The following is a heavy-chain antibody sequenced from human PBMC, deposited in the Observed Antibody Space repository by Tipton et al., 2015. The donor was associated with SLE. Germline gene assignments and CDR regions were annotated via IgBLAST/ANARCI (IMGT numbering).Heavy chain of an antibody. Sequence: GLVKPSDTLSITCAVSGYSISSSTNWWGWIRQPPGKGLEWIGYIYYSGSTNYNPSLKSRVTISVDTSKNQFSLKLSSVTAADTAVYYCARAQSSRFSGYYYYYMDVWGKGTTVTVSS. CDR3: ARAQSSRFSGYYYYYMDV. V-gene: IGHV4-61*05. D-gene: IGHD3-3*01. CDR2: IYYSGST. CDR1: GYSISSSTNW. J-gene: IGHJ6*03.